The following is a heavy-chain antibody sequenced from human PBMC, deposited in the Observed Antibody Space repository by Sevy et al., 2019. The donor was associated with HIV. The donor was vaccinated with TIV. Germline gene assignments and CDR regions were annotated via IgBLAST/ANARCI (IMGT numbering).Heavy chain of an antibody. CDR1: GFTFSSYA. V-gene: IGHV3-23*01. CDR2: ISGSGGST. J-gene: IGHJ6*02. Sequence: GGSLRLSCAASGFTFSSYAMSWVRQAPGKGLEWVSAISGSGGSTYYADSVKGRFTISRDNSKNTLYLQMNSLRAEDTDVYYCAKGFDHYYYYGMDVWGQGTTVTVSS. CDR3: AKGFDHYYYYGMDV.